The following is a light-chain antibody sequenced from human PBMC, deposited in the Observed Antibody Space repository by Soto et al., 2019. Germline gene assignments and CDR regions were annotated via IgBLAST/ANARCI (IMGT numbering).Light chain of an antibody. CDR3: QHYHDLPLT. CDR2: AAA. Sequence: DLHMTQSPSSLSASVGDRVTITCQASQDITNRLNWYQWKPGKAPTLLIYAAANLETGVPSRFSGSGSGTTFLFTISSLQPADIATYFCQHYHDLPLTFGGGTKVEIK. J-gene: IGKJ4*01. V-gene: IGKV1-33*01. CDR1: QDITNR.